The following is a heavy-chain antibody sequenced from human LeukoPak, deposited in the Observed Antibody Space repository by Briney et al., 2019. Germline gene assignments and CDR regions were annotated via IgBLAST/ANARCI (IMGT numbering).Heavy chain of an antibody. CDR1: GFTFSSYS. D-gene: IGHD2-2*01. J-gene: IGHJ4*02. CDR2: ISSSSSYI. CDR3: ARDCSSTSCAYFDY. Sequence: PGGSLRLSCAASGFTFSSYSMNWVRQAPGKGLEWVSSISSSSSYIYYADSVKGRFTISRDNAKNSLYPQMNSLRAEDTAVYYCARDCSSTSCAYFDYWGQGTLVTVSS. V-gene: IGHV3-21*01.